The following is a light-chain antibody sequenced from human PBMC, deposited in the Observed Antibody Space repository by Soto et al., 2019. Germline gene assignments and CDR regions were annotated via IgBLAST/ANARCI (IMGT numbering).Light chain of an antibody. CDR2: DGS. Sequence: DIQMTQSPSTLSASVGDRVTITCRASQRISSWLAWHQQKPGKAPRLLIYDGSNLQSGVPSRFSGSGSGTEFTLTIDNLQPDDFATYFCQQYNRYPYTFGQGTKLDIK. V-gene: IGKV1-5*01. CDR3: QQYNRYPYT. CDR1: QRISSW. J-gene: IGKJ2*01.